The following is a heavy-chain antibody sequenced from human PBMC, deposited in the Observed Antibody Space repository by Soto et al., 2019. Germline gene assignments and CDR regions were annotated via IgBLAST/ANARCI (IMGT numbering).Heavy chain of an antibody. D-gene: IGHD2-15*01. Sequence: GASVKVSCKASGGTFSSYTISWVRQAPGQGLEWMGRIIPILGIANYAQKFRGRVTITADKSTSTAYMELSSLRSEDTAVYYCARGVKLPYCSGGSCYSYYYYYMDVWGKGTTVTVSS. V-gene: IGHV1-69*02. J-gene: IGHJ6*03. CDR2: IIPILGIA. CDR3: ARGVKLPYCSGGSCYSYYYYYMDV. CDR1: GGTFSSYT.